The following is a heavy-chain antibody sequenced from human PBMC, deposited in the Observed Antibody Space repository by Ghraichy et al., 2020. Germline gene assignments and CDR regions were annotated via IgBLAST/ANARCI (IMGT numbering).Heavy chain of an antibody. V-gene: IGHV4-59*01. CDR3: AREVGLYYYDSSSSAFDI. Sequence: SETLSLTCTVSGGSISSYYWSWIRQPPGKGLEWIGYIYYSGSTNYNPSLKSRVTISVDTSKNQFSLKLSSVTAADTAVYYCAREVGLYYYDSSSSAFDIWGQGTMVTVSS. D-gene: IGHD3-22*01. CDR1: GGSISSYY. CDR2: IYYSGST. J-gene: IGHJ3*02.